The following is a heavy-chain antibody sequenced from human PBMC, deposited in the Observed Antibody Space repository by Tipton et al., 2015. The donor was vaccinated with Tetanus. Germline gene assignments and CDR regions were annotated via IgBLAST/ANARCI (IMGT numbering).Heavy chain of an antibody. CDR2: IFHTGGT. D-gene: IGHD3-10*01. CDR3: ARSHGSGGLLWFAS. V-gene: IGHV4-30-2*06. CDR1: GGSINNGAYT. J-gene: IGHJ5*01. Sequence: TLSLTCTVSGGSINNGAYTWSWIRQSPGKGLEWIGYIFHTGGTYYNPSLKSRVTIPVDGPKNQFSLNLKSVTAADTAVYYCARSHGSGGLLWFASWGQGTLVTVSS.